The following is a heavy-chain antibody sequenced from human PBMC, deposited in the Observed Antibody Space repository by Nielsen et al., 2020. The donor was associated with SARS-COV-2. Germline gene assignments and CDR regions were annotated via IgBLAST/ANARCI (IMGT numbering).Heavy chain of an antibody. CDR1: GGTFSSYA. V-gene: IGHV1-69*13. Sequence: SVKVSCKASGGTFSSYAISWVRQAPGQGLEWMGGIIPVFGTVNYAQKFQGRATITADESTSTAYMELSSLRSEDTAVYYCARGTAPPYYYYYTDVWGKGTTVTVSS. CDR2: IIPVFGTV. J-gene: IGHJ6*03. D-gene: IGHD1-1*01. CDR3: ARGTAPPYYYYYTDV.